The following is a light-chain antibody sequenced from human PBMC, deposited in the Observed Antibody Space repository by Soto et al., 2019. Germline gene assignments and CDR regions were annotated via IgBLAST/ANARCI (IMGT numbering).Light chain of an antibody. V-gene: IGKV1-5*03. CDR2: KAS. CDR3: QQYHSYPFT. J-gene: IGKJ4*01. Sequence: DIQMTQSPSTLSASVGDRVTITCRASQSISSWLAWYQQKPGKAPKLLIYKASSLESGVPSRFSGSGSGTEFTLTISSLQPDDFATYYCQQYHSYPFTFGGGTKVEIK. CDR1: QSISSW.